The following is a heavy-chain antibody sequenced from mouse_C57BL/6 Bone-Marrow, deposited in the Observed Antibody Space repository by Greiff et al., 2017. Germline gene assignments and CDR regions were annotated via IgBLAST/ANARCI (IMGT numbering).Heavy chain of an antibody. J-gene: IGHJ4*01. CDR3: ASHHYDKDY. Sequence: VQLQESGAELVRPGASVKLSCKASGYTFTSYGISWVKQSPGQGLEWIGELYPGSGSTYYNEKFKGKATLTADKSSSTAYMELRSLTSEDSAVYYCASHHYDKDYWGQGTSVTVSS. CDR1: GYTFTSYG. CDR2: LYPGSGST. V-gene: IGHV1-81*01.